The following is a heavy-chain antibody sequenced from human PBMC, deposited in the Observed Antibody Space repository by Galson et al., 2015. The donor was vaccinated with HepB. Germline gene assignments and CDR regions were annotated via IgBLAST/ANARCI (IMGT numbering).Heavy chain of an antibody. D-gene: IGHD3-22*01. CDR1: GGSISGRGSY. CDR3: ARDGPYYYDSTAPSTSNWFDS. CDR2: IYYSGYT. J-gene: IGHJ5*01. Sequence: LSLTCSVSGGSISGRGSYWTWIRQHPGKGLEWIGFIYYSGYTNYNPSLKSRVTISVDTSKNQFSLKLSSVTAADTAVYYCARDGPYYYDSTAPSTSNWFDSWGQGTLVTVSS. V-gene: IGHV4-31*03.